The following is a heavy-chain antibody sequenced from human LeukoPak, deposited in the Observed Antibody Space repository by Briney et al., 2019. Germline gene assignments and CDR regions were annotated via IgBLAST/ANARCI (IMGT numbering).Heavy chain of an antibody. CDR3: AKVNGGGDY. Sequence: PGGSLRLSCAASGFTFSSSAMSWVRQAPGKGLEWVSAISNNGGYTYYADSVQGRFTISRDNSKSTLCLQMNSLRAEDTAVYYCAKVNGGGDYWGQGTLVTVSS. CDR1: GFTFSSSA. D-gene: IGHD4-23*01. J-gene: IGHJ4*02. V-gene: IGHV3-23*01. CDR2: ISNNGGYT.